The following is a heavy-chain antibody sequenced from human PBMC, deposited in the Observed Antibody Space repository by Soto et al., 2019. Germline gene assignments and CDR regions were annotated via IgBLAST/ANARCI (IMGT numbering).Heavy chain of an antibody. Sequence: PGGSLRLSCAASGFTLNSYWMYWVRQAPGKGLMWVSRINSDGSSTNYADSVKGRFTISRDNAKDTLYLQMNSLRAEDTAVYYCASGGYGDYYYYHYYMDVWGKGTKVTVSS. V-gene: IGHV3-74*01. D-gene: IGHD4-17*01. CDR1: GFTLNSYW. CDR3: ASGGYGDYYYYHYYMDV. CDR2: INSDGSST. J-gene: IGHJ6*03.